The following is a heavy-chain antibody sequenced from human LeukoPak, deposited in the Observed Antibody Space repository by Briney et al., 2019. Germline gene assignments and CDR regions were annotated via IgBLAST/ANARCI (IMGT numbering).Heavy chain of an antibody. CDR3: ATWDRFDP. D-gene: IGHD1-26*01. J-gene: IGHJ5*02. CDR2: ISTSGDAI. V-gene: IGHV3-48*04. Sequence: GGSLRLSCAASGFTFSDYGMNWVRQAPGKGLEWVSYISTSGDAIYYADSVQGRFTISRDNAKNSLYLQMNSLSAEDTAVYYCATWDRFDPWGQGTLVTVSS. CDR1: GFTFSDYG.